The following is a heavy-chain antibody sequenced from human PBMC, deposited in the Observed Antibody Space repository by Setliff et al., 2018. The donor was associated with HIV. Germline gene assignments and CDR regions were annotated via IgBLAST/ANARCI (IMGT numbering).Heavy chain of an antibody. CDR1: GDSIISSRNF. D-gene: IGHD1-26*01. V-gene: IGHV4-39*01. CDR3: ASGEDSGTYGEPYDS. Sequence: LSLTCTVSGDSIISSRNFWGWIRQPPGKGLEWIGDIHSSGSTYYNPSLKSRVFISVDLSINQFSLKLHSVTAADTAVYYCASGEDSGTYGEPYDSWGQGALVNVSS. CDR2: IHSSGST. J-gene: IGHJ4*02.